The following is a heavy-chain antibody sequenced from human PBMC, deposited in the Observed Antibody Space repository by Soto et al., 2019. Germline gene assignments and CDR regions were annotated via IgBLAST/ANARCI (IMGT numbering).Heavy chain of an antibody. J-gene: IGHJ3*02. D-gene: IGHD3-10*01. CDR3: AKPDYYGSGSYWPDAFDI. CDR2: ISYDGSNK. Sequence: QVQLVESGGGVVQPGRSLRLSCAASGFTFSSYGMHWVRQAPGKGLEWVAVISYDGSNKYYADSVKGRFTISRDNSKNTLYLQMNSLRAEDTAVYYCAKPDYYGSGSYWPDAFDIWGQGTMVTVSS. CDR1: GFTFSSYG. V-gene: IGHV3-30*18.